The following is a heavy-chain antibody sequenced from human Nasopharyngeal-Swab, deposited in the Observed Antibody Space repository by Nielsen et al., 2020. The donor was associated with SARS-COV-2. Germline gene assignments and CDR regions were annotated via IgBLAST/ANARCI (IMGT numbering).Heavy chain of an antibody. CDR3: APGSSSYTIEGPFDY. V-gene: IGHV3-9*01. D-gene: IGHD3-22*01. CDR1: GFTFDDYA. CDR2: ISWNSGSI. Sequence: SLKISCAASGFTFDDYAMHWVRQAPGKGLEWVSGISWNSGSIGYADSVKGRFTISRDNAKNSLYLQMNSLRAEDTALYYCAPGSSSYTIEGPFDYWGQGTLVTVSS. J-gene: IGHJ4*02.